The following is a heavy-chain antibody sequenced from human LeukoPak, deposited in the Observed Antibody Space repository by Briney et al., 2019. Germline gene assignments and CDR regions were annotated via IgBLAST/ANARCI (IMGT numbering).Heavy chain of an antibody. J-gene: IGHJ4*02. CDR1: GFTFSSYS. Sequence: GGSLRLSCAASGFTFSSYSMNWVRQAPGKGREWVSSISSSSSYIYYADSVKGRFTISRDNAKNSLYLQMNSLRAEDTAVYYCAREGGGYYSSLDYWGQGTLVTVSS. CDR2: ISSSSSYI. V-gene: IGHV3-21*01. CDR3: AREGGGYYSSLDY. D-gene: IGHD3-22*01.